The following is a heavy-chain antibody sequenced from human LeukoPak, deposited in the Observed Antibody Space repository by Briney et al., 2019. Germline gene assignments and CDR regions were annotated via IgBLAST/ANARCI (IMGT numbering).Heavy chain of an antibody. Sequence: SETLSLTCAVSGDSISNRNCWTWVRQPPGKGLEWIGEIYHNGATDYKPSLKSRVTMSLDKSKNQFSLKLNSVTAADTAVYYCVRNAGNSDYDSWGQGTLVTVSS. CDR2: IYHNGAT. V-gene: IGHV4-4*02. CDR3: VRNAGNSDYDS. CDR1: GDSISNRNC. J-gene: IGHJ4*02. D-gene: IGHD4-23*01.